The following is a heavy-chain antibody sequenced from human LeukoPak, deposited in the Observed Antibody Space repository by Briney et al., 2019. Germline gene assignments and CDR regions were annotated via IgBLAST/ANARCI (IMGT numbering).Heavy chain of an antibody. Sequence: GGSLRLSCAASGFTFSDYSMNWVRQALGKGLEWVSNIRGSGVGSGSGMYYADSVRGRFTISRDNARNSLYLQMNSLRAEDTAFYYCARDVNWGFDNWGQGALVTVSS. CDR2: IRGSGVGSGSGM. CDR1: GFTFSDYS. J-gene: IGHJ4*02. CDR3: ARDVNWGFDN. D-gene: IGHD7-27*01. V-gene: IGHV3-48*04.